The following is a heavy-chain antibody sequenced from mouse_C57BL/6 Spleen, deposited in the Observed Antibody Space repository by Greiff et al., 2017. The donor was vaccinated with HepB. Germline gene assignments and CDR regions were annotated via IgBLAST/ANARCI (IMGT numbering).Heavy chain of an antibody. Sequence: QVQLQQSGAELVMPGASVKLSCKASGYTFTSYWMHWVKQRPGQGLEWIGDIDPSNSYTNYNQKFKGKSTLTVDKSSSTAYMQLSSLTSEDSAVYYCAKTMSMVTSGFDYWGQGTSLTVSS. V-gene: IGHV1-69*01. CDR2: IDPSNSYT. D-gene: IGHD2-2*01. CDR1: GYTFTSYW. CDR3: AKTMSMVTSGFDY. J-gene: IGHJ2*02.